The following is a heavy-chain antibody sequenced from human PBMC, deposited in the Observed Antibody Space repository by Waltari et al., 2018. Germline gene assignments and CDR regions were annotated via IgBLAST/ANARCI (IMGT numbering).Heavy chain of an antibody. CDR2: IYYSGST. V-gene: IGHV4-59*11. J-gene: IGHJ3*02. Sequence: QVQLQESGPGLVKPSETLSLTCTVSGGPIRSHYWRWIRQPPGKGLEWIGYIYYSGSTNYNPSLKSRVTISVDTSKNQFSLKLSSVTAADTAVYYCAIKDVDDDAFDIWGQGTMVTVSS. CDR1: GGPIRSHY. D-gene: IGHD5-12*01. CDR3: AIKDVDDDAFDI.